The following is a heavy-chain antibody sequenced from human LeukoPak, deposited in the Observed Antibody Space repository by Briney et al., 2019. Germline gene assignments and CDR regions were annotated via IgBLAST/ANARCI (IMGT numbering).Heavy chain of an antibody. CDR2: ISSSGSTI. CDR3: ASKDYYDSSGYRN. Sequence: GGSLRLSCAASGFTFSDYYMSWIRQAPGKGLEWVSYISSSGSTIYYADSVKGRSTISRDNAKNSLYLQMNSLRAEDTAVYYCASKDYYDSSGYRNWGQGTLVTVSS. J-gene: IGHJ4*02. V-gene: IGHV3-11*04. CDR1: GFTFSDYY. D-gene: IGHD3-22*01.